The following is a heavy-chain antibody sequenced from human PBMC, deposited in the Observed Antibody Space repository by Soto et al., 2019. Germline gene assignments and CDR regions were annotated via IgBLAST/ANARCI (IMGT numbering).Heavy chain of an antibody. J-gene: IGHJ4*02. CDR2: IYHSGST. CDR1: GGSISSGGYS. Sequence: SETLSLTCAVSGGSISSGGYSWIWIRHPPGKGLEWIGYIYHSGSTYYNPSLKSRVTISVDTSKNQFSLKLSSVTAADTAVYYCATFTTGRDGYNDFDYWGQGTLVTVSS. D-gene: IGHD5-12*01. CDR3: ATFTTGRDGYNDFDY. V-gene: IGHV4-30-2*01.